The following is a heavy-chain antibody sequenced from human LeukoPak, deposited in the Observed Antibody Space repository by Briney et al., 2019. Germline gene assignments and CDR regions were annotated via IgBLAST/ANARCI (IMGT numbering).Heavy chain of an antibody. J-gene: IGHJ4*02. CDR2: IIPIFGTA. CDR1: GGTFSSYA. D-gene: IGHD5-12*01. Sequence: SVKVSCKASGGTFSSYAISWVRQAPGQGLEWMGGIIPIFGTANYAQKFQGRVTITADESTSTAYMELSSLRSEDTAMYYCARGKSGYDYPSFDYWGQGTLVTVSS. CDR3: ARGKSGYDYPSFDY. V-gene: IGHV1-69*13.